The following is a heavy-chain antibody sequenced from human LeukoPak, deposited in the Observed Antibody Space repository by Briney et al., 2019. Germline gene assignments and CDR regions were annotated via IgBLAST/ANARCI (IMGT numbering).Heavy chain of an antibody. V-gene: IGHV4-34*01. J-gene: IGHJ4*02. Sequence: SETLSLTCAVYGGSFSGYYWSWIRQPPGKGLEWVGEINHSGSTNYNPSLKSRVTISVDTSKNQFSLKLSSVTAADTAVYYCARVRYYYGSGSRDLDYWGQGTLVTVSS. D-gene: IGHD3-10*01. CDR3: ARVRYYYGSGSRDLDY. CDR1: GGSFSGYY. CDR2: INHSGST.